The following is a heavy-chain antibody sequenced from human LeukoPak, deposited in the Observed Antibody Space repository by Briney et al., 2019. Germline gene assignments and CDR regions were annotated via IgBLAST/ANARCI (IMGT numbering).Heavy chain of an antibody. CDR1: GFTFGSYG. CDR2: IRYDGSNK. Sequence: EGSLRLSCAASGFTFGSYGMHWVRHAPGRGLEWVALIRYDGSNKYYADSVKGRFTISRDNSKNTLYLQMNSLRAEDTAVYYCTRNLGYCTGGGCYADYWGQGTLVTVSS. V-gene: IGHV3-30*02. CDR3: TRNLGYCTGGGCYADY. D-gene: IGHD2-15*01. J-gene: IGHJ4*02.